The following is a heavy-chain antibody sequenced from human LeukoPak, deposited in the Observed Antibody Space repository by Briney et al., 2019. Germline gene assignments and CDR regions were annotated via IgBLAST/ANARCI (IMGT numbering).Heavy chain of an antibody. Sequence: GGSLRLSCAASGFTFDDYGMSWVCQAPGKGLEWVSGINWNGGSTGYADSVKGRFTISRDNSKNTLYLQMNSLRAEDTAVYYCARVQGVQLSPPTHYYYMDVWGKGTTVTVSS. CDR1: GFTFDDYG. CDR3: ARVQGVQLSPPTHYYYMDV. D-gene: IGHD5-18*01. V-gene: IGHV3-20*04. J-gene: IGHJ6*03. CDR2: INWNGGST.